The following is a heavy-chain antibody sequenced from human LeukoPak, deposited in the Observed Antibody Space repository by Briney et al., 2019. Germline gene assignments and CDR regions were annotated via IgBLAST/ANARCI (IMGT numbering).Heavy chain of an antibody. D-gene: IGHD6-19*01. Sequence: ASVKVSCKASGHTFTGYYMHWVRQAPGQGLEWMGWINPNSGGTNYAQKLQGRVTMTTDTSTSTAYMELRSLRSDDTAVYYCARLPIAVAGLYYFDYWGQGTLVTVSS. CDR2: INPNSGGT. J-gene: IGHJ4*02. CDR3: ARLPIAVAGLYYFDY. V-gene: IGHV1-2*02. CDR1: GHTFTGYY.